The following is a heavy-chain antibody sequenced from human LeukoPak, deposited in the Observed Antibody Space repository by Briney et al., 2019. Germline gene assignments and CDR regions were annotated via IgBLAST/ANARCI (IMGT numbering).Heavy chain of an antibody. CDR3: AKDPSGSYYEFDY. CDR2: ISGSSGST. CDR1: GFTFSSYS. D-gene: IGHD1-26*01. V-gene: IGHV3-23*01. J-gene: IGHJ4*02. Sequence: GGSLRLSCAASGFTFSSYSMNWVRQAPGKGLEWVSAISGSSGSTYYADSVKGRFTISRDNSKNTLYLQMNSLRAEDTAVYYCAKDPSGSYYEFDYWGQGTLVTVSS.